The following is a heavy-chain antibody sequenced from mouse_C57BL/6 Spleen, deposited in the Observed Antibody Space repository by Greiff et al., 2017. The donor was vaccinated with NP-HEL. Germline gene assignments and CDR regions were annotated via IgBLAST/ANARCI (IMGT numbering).Heavy chain of an antibody. CDR1: GYSITSGYY. Sequence: EVKLQESGPGLVKPSQSLSLTCSVTGYSITSGYYWNWIRQFPGNKLEWMGYISYDGSNNYNPSLKNRISITRDTSKNQFFLKLNSVTTEDTATYYCARVGPFDYWGQGTTLTVSS. D-gene: IGHD4-1*01. CDR2: ISYDGSN. J-gene: IGHJ2*01. V-gene: IGHV3-6*01. CDR3: ARVGPFDY.